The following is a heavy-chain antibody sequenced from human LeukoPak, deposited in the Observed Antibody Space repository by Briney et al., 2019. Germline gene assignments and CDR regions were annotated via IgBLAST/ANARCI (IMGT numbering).Heavy chain of an antibody. CDR2: IYYSGST. CDR1: ASISSHY. V-gene: IGHV4-59*11. CDR3: ARDTRGSSLFDY. J-gene: IGHJ4*02. Sequence: SETLSLTCTVSASISSHYWSWIRQPPGKGLEWIGYIYYSGSTNYNPSLKSRVTISVDTSKNQFSLKLSSVTAADTAVYYCARDTRGSSLFDYWGQGTLVTVSS. D-gene: IGHD1-26*01.